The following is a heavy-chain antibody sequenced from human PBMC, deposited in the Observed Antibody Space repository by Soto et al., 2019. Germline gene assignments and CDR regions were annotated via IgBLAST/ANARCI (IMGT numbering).Heavy chain of an antibody. CDR1: GGSISSSSYY. V-gene: IGHV4-39*01. D-gene: IGHD3-9*01. J-gene: IGHJ5*02. CDR3: ARQGQVLRYFDWLTRRAVDP. CDR2: IYYSGST. Sequence: SETLSLTCTVSGGSISSSSYYWGWIRQPPGKGLEWIGSIYYSGSTYYNPSLKSRVTISVDTSKNQFSLKLSSVTAADTAVYYCARQGQVLRYFDWLTRRAVDPWGQGTLVTVSS.